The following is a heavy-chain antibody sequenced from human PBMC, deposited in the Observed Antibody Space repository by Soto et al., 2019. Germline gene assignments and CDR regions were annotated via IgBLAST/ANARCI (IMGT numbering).Heavy chain of an antibody. CDR3: ARDKITGLFDY. D-gene: IGHD2-8*02. J-gene: IGHJ4*02. CDR1: GASISSYY. V-gene: IGHV4-59*12. Sequence: PSETLSLTCSVSGASISSYYYTWIRQTPGKGLEWIGYIYLSGSINYNPSLKSRVTISVDTSKNQFSLKLTSVTAADTAVYYCARDKITGLFDYWGQGTLVTVSS. CDR2: IYLSGSI.